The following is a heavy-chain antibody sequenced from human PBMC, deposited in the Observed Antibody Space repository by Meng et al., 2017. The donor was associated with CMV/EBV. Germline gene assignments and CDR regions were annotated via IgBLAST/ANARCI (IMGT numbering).Heavy chain of an antibody. CDR3: AREDSVVVPAASGFDY. CDR2: IYTSGST. V-gene: IGHV4-4*07. D-gene: IGHD2-2*01. CDR1: CGAISSYY. Sequence: QVQLQESVPGLVKPSEPLSLTGTFSCGAISSYYSSCVRQPAWKGLECIGRIYTSGSTNYNPSLNSRVTMSVDTSKNQFSLKLSSVTAADTAVYYCAREDSVVVPAASGFDYWGQGTLVTVSS. J-gene: IGHJ4*02.